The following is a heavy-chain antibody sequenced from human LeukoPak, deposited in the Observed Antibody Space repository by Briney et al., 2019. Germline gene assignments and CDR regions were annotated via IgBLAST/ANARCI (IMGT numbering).Heavy chain of an antibody. Sequence: GGTLRLSCAGSDGFTFSSYGMNWVRQAPGEGLEWVSYISSSGSTIYYADSVKGRFTISRDNAKNSLYLQMNSLRAEDTAVYYCAELGITMIGGVWGKGTTVTISS. CDR1: DGFTFSSYG. V-gene: IGHV3-48*04. D-gene: IGHD3-10*02. J-gene: IGHJ6*04. CDR2: ISSSGSTI. CDR3: AELGITMIGGV.